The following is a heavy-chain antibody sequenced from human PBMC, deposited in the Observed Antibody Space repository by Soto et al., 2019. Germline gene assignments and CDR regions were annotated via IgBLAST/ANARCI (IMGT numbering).Heavy chain of an antibody. Sequence: PGGSLRLSCAASGFSLSNYDFHWVRQATGEGLEWVSAIGTGGNTFYSDSVKGRFTISRENAKNSLYLEMNSLRVGDTAVYYCAREGLRPGVDALDIWGQGTVVTVSS. CDR1: GFSLSNYD. V-gene: IGHV3-13*01. CDR3: AREGLRPGVDALDI. J-gene: IGHJ3*02. CDR2: IGTGGNT.